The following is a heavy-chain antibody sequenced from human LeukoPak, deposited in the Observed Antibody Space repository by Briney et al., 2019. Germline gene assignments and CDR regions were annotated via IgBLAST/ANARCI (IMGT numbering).Heavy chain of an antibody. CDR1: GGSISSTNYY. D-gene: IGHD3-10*01. CDR2: IYYSGST. Sequence: PSETLSLTCTVSGGSISSTNYYWGWIRQPPGKGLEWIGYIYYSGSTYYNPSLKSRVTISVDTSKNQFSLKLSSVTAADTAVYYCARDGYYFGSGSYYRNFDYWGQGTLVTVSS. CDR3: ARDGYYFGSGSYYRNFDY. V-gene: IGHV4-30-4*08. J-gene: IGHJ4*02.